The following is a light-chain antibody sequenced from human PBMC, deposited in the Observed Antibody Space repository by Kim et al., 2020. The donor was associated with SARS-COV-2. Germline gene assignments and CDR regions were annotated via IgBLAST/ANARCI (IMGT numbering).Light chain of an antibody. CDR3: GTWDSSLSVGL. J-gene: IGLJ3*02. CDR2: DNN. V-gene: IGLV1-51*01. CDR1: SSNIGNNY. Sequence: QSVLTQPPSVSAAPGQKVTISCSGSSSNIGNNYVSWYQQFPGTAPKLLIYDNNKRPSGIPDRFSGSKSGTSATLGITGLQTGDEADYYCGTWDSSLSVGLFGGGTQLTVL.